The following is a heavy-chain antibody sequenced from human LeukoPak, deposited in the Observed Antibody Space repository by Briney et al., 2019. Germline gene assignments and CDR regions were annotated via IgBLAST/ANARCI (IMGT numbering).Heavy chain of an antibody. Sequence: GASVKVSCKASGYTFTSYDINWVRQATGQGLEWMGWMNPNSGNTGYAQKFQGRVTMTRNTSISTAYMELSSLRSEDTAVYYCVLQPQYSSGWYNDYWGQGTLVTVSS. CDR2: MNPNSGNT. CDR1: GYTFTSYD. D-gene: IGHD6-13*01. V-gene: IGHV1-8*01. CDR3: VLQPQYSSGWYNDY. J-gene: IGHJ4*02.